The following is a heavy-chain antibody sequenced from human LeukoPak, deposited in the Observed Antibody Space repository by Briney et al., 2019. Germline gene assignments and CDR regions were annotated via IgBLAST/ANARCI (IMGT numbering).Heavy chain of an antibody. D-gene: IGHD4-11*01. V-gene: IGHV1-2*02. CDR1: GYTFTGYY. J-gene: IGHJ4*02. CDR2: INPNSGGT. CDR3: AREVTREIDY. Sequence: ASVKVSCKASGYTFTGYYMHWVRQAPGQGLEWMGWINPNSGGTNYAQKFQGRVTMTRVTFISTAYMELSRLRSDDTAVYYCAREVTREIDYWGQGTLVTVSS.